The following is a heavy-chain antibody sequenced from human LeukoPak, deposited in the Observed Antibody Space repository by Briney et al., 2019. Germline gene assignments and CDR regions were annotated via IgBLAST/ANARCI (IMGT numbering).Heavy chain of an antibody. Sequence: SVTVSCTASGGTFSSYAISWMRQAPGQGLEWMGGIIPIFSTANYAQKFQGRVTITTDESTSTAYMQLSSLTSEDTAVYYCARVRYCSSTSCYEYFDYWGQGTLVTVSS. D-gene: IGHD2-2*01. CDR1: GGTFSSYA. J-gene: IGHJ4*02. CDR3: ARVRYCSSTSCYEYFDY. V-gene: IGHV1-69*05. CDR2: IIPIFSTA.